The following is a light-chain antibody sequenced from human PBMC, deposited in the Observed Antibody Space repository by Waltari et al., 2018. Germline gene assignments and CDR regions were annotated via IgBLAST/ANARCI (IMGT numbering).Light chain of an antibody. CDR2: EVN. J-gene: IGLJ1*01. V-gene: IGLV2-18*02. CDR3: SSYTTSTTQV. CDR1: GSDLGSYNR. Sequence: QSALTQPPSVSGSPGQSVTISCSGTGSDLGSYNRSSWYQHSPGTAPRLMIYEVNSRPSGVPDRFSGSKSGNTASLTISGLQAEDEADYYCSSYTTSTTQVFGTGTKVTVL.